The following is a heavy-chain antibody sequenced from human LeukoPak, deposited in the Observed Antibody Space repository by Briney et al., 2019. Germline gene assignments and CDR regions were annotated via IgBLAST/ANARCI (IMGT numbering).Heavy chain of an antibody. J-gene: IGHJ4*02. CDR2: IYYSGST. CDR3: ARSVLRFLEWPFDY. CDR1: GGSISSYY. V-gene: IGHV4-59*01. Sequence: SETLSLTCTVSGGSISSYYRSWIRQPPGKGLEWIGYIYYSGSTNYNPSLKSRVTISVDTSKNQFSLKLSSVTAADTAVYYCARSVLRFLEWPFDYWGQGTLVTVSS. D-gene: IGHD3-3*01.